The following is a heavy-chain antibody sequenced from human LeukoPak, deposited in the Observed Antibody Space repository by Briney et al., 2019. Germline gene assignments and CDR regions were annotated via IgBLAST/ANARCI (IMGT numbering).Heavy chain of an antibody. V-gene: IGHV3-30*02. CDR1: GPNFGSYA. CDR2: IQHDATST. Sequence: LPGGSLRLSCVASGPNFGSYAVRWVRQAPGKGLEWVAFIQHDATSTFYRESVQGRFTISRDNYKNTAYLQMNSLRTEDPAVYYCAKRRFVTMVTISSAAFDIWGQGTMVTVSS. D-gene: IGHD4/OR15-4a*01. J-gene: IGHJ3*02. CDR3: AKRRFVTMVTISSAAFDI.